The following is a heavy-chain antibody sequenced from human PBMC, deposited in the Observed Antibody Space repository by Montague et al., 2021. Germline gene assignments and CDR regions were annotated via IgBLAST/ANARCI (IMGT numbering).Heavy chain of an antibody. CDR1: GGSFNDHY. D-gene: IGHD6-13*01. V-gene: IGHV4-34*01. CDR3: VRIRQQLVRPFDF. J-gene: IGHJ4*02. Sequence: SETLSTCGVYGGSFNDHYWTWIRQPPGKGLEWIGEINHSGSTNYNPSLKSRVAISVDTSKNQFSLKLSSVTAADTAVYYCVRIRQQLVRPFDFWGQGTQVTVSS. CDR2: INHSGST.